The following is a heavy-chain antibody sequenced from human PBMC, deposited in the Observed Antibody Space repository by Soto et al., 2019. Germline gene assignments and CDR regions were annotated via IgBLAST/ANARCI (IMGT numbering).Heavy chain of an antibody. V-gene: IGHV3-30*18. Sequence: QVQLVESGGGVVQPGRSLRLSCAASGFTFSSYGMHWVRQAPGKGLEWVAVISYDGSNKYYADSVKGRFTISRDNSKNTLYLQMNSLRAEDTAVYYCAKSGAATGDYWGQGTLVTVSS. CDR2: ISYDGSNK. D-gene: IGHD2-15*01. CDR3: AKSGAATGDY. J-gene: IGHJ4*02. CDR1: GFTFSSYG.